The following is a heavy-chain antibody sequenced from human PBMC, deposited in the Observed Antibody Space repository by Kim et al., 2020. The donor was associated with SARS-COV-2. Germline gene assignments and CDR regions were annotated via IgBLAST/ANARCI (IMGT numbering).Heavy chain of an antibody. CDR2: ISSSGSTI. CDR1: GFTFSDYY. V-gene: IGHV3-11*01. CDR3: ARDRYCSGGSCYFLALEVQNWFDP. J-gene: IGHJ5*02. D-gene: IGHD2-15*01. Sequence: GGSLRLSCAASGFTFSDYYMSWIRQAPGKGLEWVSYISSSGSTIYYADSVKGRFTISRDNAKNSLYLQMNSLRAEDTAVYYCARDRYCSGGSCYFLALEVQNWFDPWGQGPLVTVSS.